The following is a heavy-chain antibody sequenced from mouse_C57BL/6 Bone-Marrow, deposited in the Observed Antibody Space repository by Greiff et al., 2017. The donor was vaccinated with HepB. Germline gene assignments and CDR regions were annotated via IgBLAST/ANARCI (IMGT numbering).Heavy chain of an antibody. Sequence: QVQLQQPGAELVKPGASVKVSCKASGYTFTSYWMHWVKQRPGQGLEWIGSIHPSDSDTNYNQKFKGKATLTVDKSSSTAYMQLSSLTSEDSAVYYCAPYDGYYGAMDYWGQGTSVTVSS. V-gene: IGHV1-74*01. CDR3: APYDGYYGAMDY. J-gene: IGHJ4*01. CDR2: IHPSDSDT. D-gene: IGHD2-3*01. CDR1: GYTFTSYW.